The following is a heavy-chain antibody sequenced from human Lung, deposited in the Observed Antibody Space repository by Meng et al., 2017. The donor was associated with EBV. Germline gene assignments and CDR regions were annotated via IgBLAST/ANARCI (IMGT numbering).Heavy chain of an antibody. J-gene: IGHJ4*02. Sequence: QVLLQESRSGLGQPSQTLSPTCAVSSGSISSDTSSWNWIRQRPGKGLEWIGFVYRSGSTYYNPSLKSRVIISVDRSNNQFSLELNSVSAADTAVYYCARAKWGHSYGSEALYFDHWGPGTLVTVSS. CDR3: ARAKWGHSYGSEALYFDH. D-gene: IGHD5-18*01. CDR1: SGSISSDTSS. CDR2: VYRSGST. V-gene: IGHV4-30-2*01.